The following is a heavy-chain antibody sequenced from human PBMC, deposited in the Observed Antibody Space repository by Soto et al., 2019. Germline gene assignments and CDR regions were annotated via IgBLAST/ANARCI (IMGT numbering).Heavy chain of an antibody. V-gene: IGHV1-18*04. D-gene: IGHD3-22*01. CDR3: AREYYYDSSGYHAYYFDY. Sequence: ASVKVSCKASGYTFTGYYMHWVRQAPGQGLEWMGWISAYNGNTNYAQKLQGRVTMTTDTSTSTAYMELRSLRSDDTAVYYCAREYYYDSSGYHAYYFDYWGQGTLVTVSS. CDR1: GYTFTGYY. CDR2: ISAYNGNT. J-gene: IGHJ4*02.